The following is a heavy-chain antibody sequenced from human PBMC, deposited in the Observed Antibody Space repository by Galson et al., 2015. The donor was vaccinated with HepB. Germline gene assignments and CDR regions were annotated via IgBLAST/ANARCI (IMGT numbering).Heavy chain of an antibody. CDR2: IIPIFGTA. V-gene: IGHV1-69*13. J-gene: IGHJ4*02. D-gene: IGHD3-3*01. Sequence: SVKVSCKASGGTFSSYAISWVRQAPGQGLEWMGGIIPIFGTANYAQKFQGRVTITADESTSTAYMELSSLRSEDTAVYYCASGALGVWSGYSVFDYWGQGTLVTVSS. CDR1: GGTFSSYA. CDR3: ASGALGVWSGYSVFDY.